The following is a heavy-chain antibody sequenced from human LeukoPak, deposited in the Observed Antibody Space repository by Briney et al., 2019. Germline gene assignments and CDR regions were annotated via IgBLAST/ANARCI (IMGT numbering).Heavy chain of an antibody. J-gene: IGHJ3*02. CDR1: EYTFTAYY. V-gene: IGHV1-2*02. Sequence: GASVKVSCKASEYTFTAYYIHWVRQAPRQGLEWMGWINPNSGGTTYAQKFQGRVTMTRDTSISTAYMELSRLTSDDTAVYYCAREGGYCGGDCYKAPTAFDIWGQGAMVTVSS. D-gene: IGHD2-21*02. CDR2: INPNSGGT. CDR3: AREGGYCGGDCYKAPTAFDI.